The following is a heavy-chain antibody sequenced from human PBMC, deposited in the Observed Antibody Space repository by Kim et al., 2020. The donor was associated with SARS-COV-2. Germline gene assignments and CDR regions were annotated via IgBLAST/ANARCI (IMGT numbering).Heavy chain of an antibody. J-gene: IGHJ6*02. CDR3: ARALFCSSTSCFYYYYYYGMDV. CDR2: IYYSGST. D-gene: IGHD2-2*01. Sequence: SETLSLTCTVSGGSISSSSYYWGWIRQPPGKGLEWIGSIYYSGSTYYNPSLKSRVTISVDTSKNQFSLKLSSVTAADTAVYYCARALFCSSTSCFYYYYYYGMDVWGQGTTVTVSS. V-gene: IGHV4-39*01. CDR1: GGSISSSSYY.